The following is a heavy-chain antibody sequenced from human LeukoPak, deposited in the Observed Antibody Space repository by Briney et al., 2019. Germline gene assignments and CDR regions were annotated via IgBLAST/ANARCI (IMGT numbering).Heavy chain of an antibody. CDR1: GYDFSRYD. Sequence: ASVKVSCKASGYDFSRYDINWVRLAPGQGLEWMGWINPNRGGTNYAQKFQGRVTMTRDTSISTAYMELSRLRSDDTAVYYCARAYYDFWSGYDAFDIWGQGTMVTVSS. CDR3: ARAYYDFWSGYDAFDI. D-gene: IGHD3-3*01. CDR2: INPNRGGT. V-gene: IGHV1-2*02. J-gene: IGHJ3*02.